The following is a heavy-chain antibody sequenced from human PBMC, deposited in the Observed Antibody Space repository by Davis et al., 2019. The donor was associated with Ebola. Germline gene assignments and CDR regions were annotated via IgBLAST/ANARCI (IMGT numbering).Heavy chain of an antibody. CDR1: GFTFRTYD. Sequence: GESLKISCAASGFTFRTYDMHWVRQTTGKGLEWVSVIGTSGDTYYLGSVKGRFTISRENARNSLYLQMNSLTAGATAVYYCARAQFGDVVLDYWGQGTLVTVSS. J-gene: IGHJ4*02. D-gene: IGHD4-17*01. V-gene: IGHV3-13*01. CDR3: ARAQFGDVVLDY. CDR2: IGTSGDT.